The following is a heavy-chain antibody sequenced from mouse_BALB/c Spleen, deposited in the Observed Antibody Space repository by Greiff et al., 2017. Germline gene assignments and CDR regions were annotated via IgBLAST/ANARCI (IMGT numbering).Heavy chain of an antibody. V-gene: IGHV1-7*01. D-gene: IGHD1-1*01. J-gene: IGHJ3*01. Sequence: QVQLQQSGAELAKPGASVKMSCKASGYTFTSYWMHWVKQRPGQGLEWIGYINPSTGYTEYNQKFKDKATLTADKSSSTAYMQLSSLTSEDSAVYFCAPPPYGGFAYWGQGTLVTVSA. CDR1: GYTFTSYW. CDR2: INPSTGYT. CDR3: APPPYGGFAY.